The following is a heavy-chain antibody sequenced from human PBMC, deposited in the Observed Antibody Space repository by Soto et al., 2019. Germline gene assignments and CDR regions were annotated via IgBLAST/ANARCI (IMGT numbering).Heavy chain of an antibody. CDR1: GDTFTRHY. CDR2: INPSGGST. CDR3: ARERADMTTVTTAGYYYGMDV. J-gene: IGHJ6*02. V-gene: IGHV1-46*01. D-gene: IGHD4-17*01. Sequence: APVKGSCQASGDTFTRHYMHWVRQAPGQRVEWMGIINPSGGSTSYAQKFQGRVTMTRDTSTSTVYMELSSLRSEDTAVYYCARERADMTTVTTAGYYYGMDVWGQGTTVTVSS.